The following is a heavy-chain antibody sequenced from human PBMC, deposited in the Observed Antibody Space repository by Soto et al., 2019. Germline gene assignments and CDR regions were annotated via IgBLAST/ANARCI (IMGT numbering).Heavy chain of an antibody. J-gene: IGHJ6*03. V-gene: IGHV4-59*01. CDR3: ARDNRGDYYGSGFYYYYYMDV. CDR1: GGSISSYY. CDR2: IYYSGST. D-gene: IGHD3-10*01. Sequence: SETLSLTCTVSGGSISSYYWSWIRQPPGKGLEWIGYIYYSGSTNYNPSLKSRVTIPVDTSKNQFSLKLSSVTAADTAVYYCARDNRGDYYGSGFYYYYYMDVWGKGTTVTVSS.